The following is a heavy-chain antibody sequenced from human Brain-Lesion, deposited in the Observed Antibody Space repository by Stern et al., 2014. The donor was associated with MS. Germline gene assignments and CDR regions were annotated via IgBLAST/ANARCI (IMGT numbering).Heavy chain of an antibody. D-gene: IGHD3-3*01. Sequence: VQLVESGAEVKKPGASVKVSCKTSGYIFTGYYIHWVRQAPGQGLEWMAWINPNPGGTKYAQKFQCRVTMSRDTSISTAYVELSSLTSDDTAVYYCARDQRGITIFGVVTDYYYLGMDVWGQGTTVTVSS. CDR1: GYIFTGYY. CDR2: INPNPGGT. V-gene: IGHV1-2*02. CDR3: ARDQRGITIFGVVTDYYYLGMDV. J-gene: IGHJ6*02.